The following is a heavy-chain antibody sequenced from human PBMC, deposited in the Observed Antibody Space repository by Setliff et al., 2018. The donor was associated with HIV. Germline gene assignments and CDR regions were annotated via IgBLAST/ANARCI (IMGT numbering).Heavy chain of an antibody. J-gene: IGHJ6*03. V-gene: IGHV4-39*07. Sequence: SETLSLTCTVSGGSISSSGPGYYWGWVRQAPGGGLEWIGSVYYSGSTYYNPSLKSRVTISLDTSKNQFSLKLSSVTAADTAVYYCARDGPLEGSYRYYYYYMDVWGKGTTVTVSS. CDR2: VYYSGST. CDR3: ARDGPLEGSYRYYYYYMDV. D-gene: IGHD3-10*01. CDR1: GGSISSSGPGYY.